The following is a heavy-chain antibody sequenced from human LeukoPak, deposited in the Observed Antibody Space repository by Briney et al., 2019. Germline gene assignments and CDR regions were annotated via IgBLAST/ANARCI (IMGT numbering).Heavy chain of an antibody. D-gene: IGHD3-9*01. V-gene: IGHV1-69*13. J-gene: IGHJ4*02. CDR2: IIPIFGTA. CDR3: ARAAGHYDILTGYLRQTYYFDY. CDR1: GGTFSSYA. Sequence: ASVKVSCKASGGTFSSYAISWVRQAPGQGLEWMGGIIPIFGTANYAQKFQGRVTITADESTSTAYMELSSLRSEDTAVYYCARAAGHYDILTGYLRQTYYFDYWGQGTLVTVSS.